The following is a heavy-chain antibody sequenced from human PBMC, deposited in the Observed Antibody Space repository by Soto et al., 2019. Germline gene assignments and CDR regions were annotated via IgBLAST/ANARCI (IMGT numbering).Heavy chain of an antibody. D-gene: IGHD6-19*01. Sequence: EVQLVESGGGLVKPGGSLRLSCAASGFSFSNAWMNWVRQAPGKGLEWVGRIKRRTDDATTDYTAPVKDRFTISRDDSNNTVYLRMNSLKSEDTAVYYCVTEGHSSGWGSWYYLGQGTLVTVSS. V-gene: IGHV3-15*07. J-gene: IGHJ4*02. CDR1: GFSFSNAW. CDR2: IKRRTDDATT. CDR3: VTEGHSSGWGSWYY.